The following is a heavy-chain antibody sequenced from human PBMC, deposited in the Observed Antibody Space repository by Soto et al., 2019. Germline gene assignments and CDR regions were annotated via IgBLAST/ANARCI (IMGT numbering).Heavy chain of an antibody. D-gene: IGHD6-13*01. CDR3: TRVGYSGNCPLLFNLFDP. CDR2: IYSDGST. CDR1: EFTVSGNY. V-gene: IGHV3-53*04. Sequence: EVQVVESGGGLVQPGGSLRLSCADSEFTVSGNYMSWVRQAPGKGLEWVSVIYSDGSTYYADSVKGRFTISRHNSKNTLYLQMNSLRAEDTAVYYCTRVGYSGNCPLLFNLFDPWGQGTLVTISS. J-gene: IGHJ5*02.